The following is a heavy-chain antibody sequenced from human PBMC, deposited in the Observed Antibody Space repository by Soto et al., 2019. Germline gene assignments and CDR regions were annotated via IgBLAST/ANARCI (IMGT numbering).Heavy chain of an antibody. V-gene: IGHV3-53*02. J-gene: IGHJ3*01. CDR3: ARDTEDSSGAFDV. D-gene: IGHD6-6*01. CDR2: IYRDGRP. Sequence: EVQLVETGGGLIQPGGSLRLSCAASGFTVSTNYMSWVRQAPGKGLQYVSVIYRDGRPFYADSVKGRFTISRDNSKNALYLQMNSLRVEDTAVYYCARDTEDSSGAFDVWGQGTMVTGSS. CDR1: GFTVSTNY.